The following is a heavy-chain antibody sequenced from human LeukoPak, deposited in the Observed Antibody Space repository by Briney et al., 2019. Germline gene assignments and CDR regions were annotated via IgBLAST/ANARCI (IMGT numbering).Heavy chain of an antibody. D-gene: IGHD4-17*01. J-gene: IGHJ5*02. CDR2: IYHSGST. CDR3: ARDLVTVTSPVAGNWFDP. CDR1: GGSISSSNW. V-gene: IGHV4-4*02. Sequence: SETLSLTCAVSGGSISSSNWWSWVRQPPGKGLEWIGEIYHSGSTNYNPSLKSRVTISVDKPKNQFSLKLSSVTAADTAVYYCARDLVTVTSPVAGNWFDPWGQGTLVTVSS.